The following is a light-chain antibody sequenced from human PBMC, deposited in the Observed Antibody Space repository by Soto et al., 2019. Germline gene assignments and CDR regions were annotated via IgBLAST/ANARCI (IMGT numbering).Light chain of an antibody. J-gene: IGKJ5*01. CDR1: KMLVHSDGIAY. Sequence: DVVMTQSPLSLAVTLGPPSSSSCQSTKMLVHSDGIAYFSWFXQRPGRSPRXLIYKVSNRDSGVPARFRGSGSGTDLALKISRVEAEDVAVYECMQGTHWPITFGQGTRLEIK. V-gene: IGKV2-30*02. CDR2: KVS. CDR3: MQGTHWPIT.